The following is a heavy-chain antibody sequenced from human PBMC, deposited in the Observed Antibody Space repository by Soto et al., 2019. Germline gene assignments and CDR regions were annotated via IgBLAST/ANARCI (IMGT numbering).Heavy chain of an antibody. D-gene: IGHD1-20*01. J-gene: IGHJ4*02. CDR2: VFYTGFT. CDR1: GASISGSYYY. V-gene: IGHV4-39*01. CDR3: ATSQKGYNWNYFDH. Sequence: SETLSLTCAVSGASISGSYYYWAWLRQSPGKGPEWIGSVFYTGFTSYSPSLESRVSVSVDTSKSQFSLKLSAVTAADTAVYYCATSQKGYNWNYFDHWGQGALVTVSS.